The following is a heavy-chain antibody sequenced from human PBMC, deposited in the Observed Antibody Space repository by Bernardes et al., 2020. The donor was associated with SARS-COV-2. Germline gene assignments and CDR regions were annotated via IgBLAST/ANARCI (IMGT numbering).Heavy chain of an antibody. CDR3: ARGQVVVAAKNGMVV. CDR2: VNSDGSST. J-gene: IGHJ6*02. Sequence: LRLSCAASGFTFSSYWMHWVRQAPGKGLVWVSRVNSDGSSTNYADSVKGRFTISRDNAKNTLYLQMNSLRAEDTAVYYCARGQVVVAAKNGMVVWGQGTTVTVSS. V-gene: IGHV3-74*01. CDR1: GFTFSSYW. D-gene: IGHD2-15*01.